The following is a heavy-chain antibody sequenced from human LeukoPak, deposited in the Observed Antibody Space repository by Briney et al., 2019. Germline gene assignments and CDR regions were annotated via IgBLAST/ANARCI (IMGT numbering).Heavy chain of an antibody. CDR2: INHSGST. Sequence: SETLSLTCAVYGGSFSGYYWSWIRQPPGKGLEWIGEINHSGSTNYNPSLKSRVTISVDTSKNQFSLKLSSVTAADTAVYYCARHGPYSVYCSSTSCSRWFDPWGQGTLVTVSS. J-gene: IGHJ5*02. CDR3: ARHGPYSVYCSSTSCSRWFDP. CDR1: GGSFSGYY. V-gene: IGHV4-34*01. D-gene: IGHD2-2*01.